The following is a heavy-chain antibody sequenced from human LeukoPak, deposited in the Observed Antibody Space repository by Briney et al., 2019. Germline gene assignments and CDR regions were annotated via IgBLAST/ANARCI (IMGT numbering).Heavy chain of an antibody. CDR2: ISSSSSYI. V-gene: IGHV3-21*01. D-gene: IGHD5-12*01. CDR3: ARIDGNSRYSGYDLGRGGTPFR. J-gene: IGHJ4*02. Sequence: GGSLRLTCAASGFTFSSYSMSWVRQAPGKGLEWVSSISSSSSYIYYADSVKGRFTISRDNAKNSLYLQMNSLRAEDTAVYYCARIDGNSRYSGYDLGRGGTPFRWGQGTLVTVSS. CDR1: GFTFSSYS.